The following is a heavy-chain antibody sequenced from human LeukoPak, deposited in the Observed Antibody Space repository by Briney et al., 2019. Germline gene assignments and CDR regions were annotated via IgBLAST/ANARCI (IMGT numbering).Heavy chain of an antibody. Sequence: ASVKVSCKASGYTFTGYYMHWVRQAPGQGPEWMGWINPNSGGTNYAQKFQGRVTMTRDTSISTAYMELSRLRSDDTAVYYCARDRGTVVTHPIDYWGQGTLVTVSS. V-gene: IGHV1-2*02. CDR3: ARDRGTVVTHPIDY. J-gene: IGHJ4*02. CDR2: INPNSGGT. CDR1: GYTFTGYY. D-gene: IGHD4-23*01.